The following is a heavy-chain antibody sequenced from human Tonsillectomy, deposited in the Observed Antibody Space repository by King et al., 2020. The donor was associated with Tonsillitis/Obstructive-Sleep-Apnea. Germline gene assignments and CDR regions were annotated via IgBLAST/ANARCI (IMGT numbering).Heavy chain of an antibody. CDR2: IYYTGSS. CDR3: ARVSTSYYFDY. CDR1: GGSISTYY. Sequence: QLQESGPGLVKPSETLSLTCSVSGGSISTYYWSWIRQPPRKGLEWIGYIYYTGSSSYNPSLMSRVTMSVDTSKNEFSLRLTSVTAADTAVYYCARVSTSYYFDYWGRGALVTVSS. V-gene: IGHV4-59*13. J-gene: IGHJ4*02.